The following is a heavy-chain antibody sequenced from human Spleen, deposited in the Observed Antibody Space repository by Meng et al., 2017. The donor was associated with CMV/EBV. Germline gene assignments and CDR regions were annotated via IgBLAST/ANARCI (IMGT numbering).Heavy chain of an antibody. Sequence: GESLKISCAASGFTFSDHYMDWVRQAPGKGLKWVGRTRNKAKSYTTDYAASVKGRFTISRDDSKNSLYLQMNSLKTEDTAVYYCVKPSTVKTPGDYWGQGTLVTVSS. J-gene: IGHJ4*02. CDR2: TRNKAKSYTT. V-gene: IGHV3-72*01. CDR3: VKPSTVKTPGDY. CDR1: GFTFSDHY. D-gene: IGHD4-23*01.